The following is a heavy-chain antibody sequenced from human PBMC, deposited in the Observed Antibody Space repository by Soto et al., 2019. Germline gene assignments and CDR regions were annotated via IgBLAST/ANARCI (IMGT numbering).Heavy chain of an antibody. CDR3: VKDSYADFHRVLSTAEYFFDY. Sequence: GGSLRLSCTASGFTFDYYAMHWVRQCPGRGLEWVSGITWNSGKIAYADSVKGRFTIARDDDNNSLYLQMNSLRPEDTALYYCVKDSYADFHRVLSTAEYFFDYWGHGTLVTVSS. CDR2: ITWNSGKI. J-gene: IGHJ4*01. V-gene: IGHV3-9*01. CDR1: GFTFDYYA. D-gene: IGHD2-15*01.